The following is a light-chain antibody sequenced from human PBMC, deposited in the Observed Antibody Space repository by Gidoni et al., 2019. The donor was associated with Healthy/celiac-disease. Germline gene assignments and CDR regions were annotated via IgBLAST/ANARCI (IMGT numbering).Light chain of an antibody. V-gene: IGKV1-33*01. CDR1: QDISNY. CDR3: QQYDNLLALP. Sequence: DIQMTQSPSSLSASVGDRGTITCQASQDISNYVNWYHQKPGNAPKLLIYDASNLETGVPSRFSRSRSGTDFTFAISSLQPDDLATYYCQQYDNLLALPFGGGTKVEIK. J-gene: IGKJ4*01. CDR2: DAS.